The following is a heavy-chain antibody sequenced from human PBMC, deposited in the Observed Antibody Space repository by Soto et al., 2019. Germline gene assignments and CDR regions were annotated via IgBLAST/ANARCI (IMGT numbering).Heavy chain of an antibody. V-gene: IGHV1-8*01. CDR1: GYTFTSYD. Sequence: GGSVKVSRKASGYTFTSYDIKWVRQATGQGVEWMGWMNPNSGNTGYAQKFQGRVTMTRNTSISTAYMELSSLRSEDTAVYYCARWGGIIYYDSSGYYNPYYYGMDVWGQGTTVTVSS. D-gene: IGHD3-22*01. CDR3: ARWGGIIYYDSSGYYNPYYYGMDV. CDR2: MNPNSGNT. J-gene: IGHJ6*02.